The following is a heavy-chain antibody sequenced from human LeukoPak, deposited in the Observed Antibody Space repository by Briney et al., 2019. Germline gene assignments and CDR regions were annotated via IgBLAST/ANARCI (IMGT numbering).Heavy chain of an antibody. CDR3: ATVVPAAMSGIDP. D-gene: IGHD2-2*01. CDR2: INPNSGGT. CDR1: GYTFTGYY. Sequence: ASVKVSCKASGYTFTGYYMRWVRQARGQGLEWMGWINPNSGGTNYAQKFQGRVTMTRDTSISTAYMELSRLRSDDTAVYYCATVVPAAMSGIDPWGQGTLVTVSS. V-gene: IGHV1-2*02. J-gene: IGHJ5*02.